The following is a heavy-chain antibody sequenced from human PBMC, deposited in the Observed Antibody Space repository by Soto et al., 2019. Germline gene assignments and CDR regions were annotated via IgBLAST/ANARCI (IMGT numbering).Heavy chain of an antibody. CDR2: ISGSGGST. CDR3: AKDSRIFGLVTPNWFAS. J-gene: IGHJ5*01. D-gene: IGHD3-3*01. Sequence: VVPLRHPYTASELNLINHGMHWVSQAQGKGLEWVSAISGSGGSTYYADSVKGRFTISRDNSKNTLYLQMNSLRAEDTAVYYCAKDSRIFGLVTPNWFASRVKGTLVTV. CDR1: ELNLINHG. V-gene: IGHV3-23*01.